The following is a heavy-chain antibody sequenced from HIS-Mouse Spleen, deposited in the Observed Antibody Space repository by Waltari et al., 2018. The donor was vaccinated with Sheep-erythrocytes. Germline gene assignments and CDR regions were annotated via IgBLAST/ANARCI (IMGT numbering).Heavy chain of an antibody. V-gene: IGHV3-53*01. CDR1: GLTVGSSY. CDR3: ARVASGATFDY. CDR2: IYSGGST. D-gene: IGHD1-26*01. J-gene: IGHJ4*02. Sequence: EVQLLEPGGGWIRPGGPLVLSWSRSGLTVGSSYMSWVRQAPGKGLEWVSVIYSGGSTYYADSVKGRFTISRDNAKNSLYLQMNSLRAEDTAVYYCARVASGATFDYWGQGTLVTVSS.